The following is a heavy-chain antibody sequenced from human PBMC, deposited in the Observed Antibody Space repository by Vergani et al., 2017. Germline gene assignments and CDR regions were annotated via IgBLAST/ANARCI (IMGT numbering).Heavy chain of an antibody. CDR1: GFTFSSYG. V-gene: IGHV3-30*18. D-gene: IGHD1-26*01. Sequence: QVQLVESGGGVVQPGRSLRLSCAASGFTFSSYGMHWVRQAPGKGLEWVAVISYDGSNKYYADSVKGRFTISRDNSKNTLYLQMNSLRAEDTDVYYCAKLPLIVGAYDAFDIWGQGTMVTVSS. CDR2: ISYDGSNK. CDR3: AKLPLIVGAYDAFDI. J-gene: IGHJ3*02.